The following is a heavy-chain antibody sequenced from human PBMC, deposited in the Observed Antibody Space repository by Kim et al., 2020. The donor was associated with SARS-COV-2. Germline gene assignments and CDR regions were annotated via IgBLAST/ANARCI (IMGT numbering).Heavy chain of an antibody. CDR2: ISYDGSNK. CDR1: GFTFSSYG. D-gene: IGHD2-21*01. Sequence: GGSLRLSCAASGFTFSSYGMHWVRQAPGKGLEWVAVISYDGSNKYYADSVKGRFTISRDNSKNTLYLQMNSLRAEDTAVYYCANEDLLGLDVWGQGTTVTVSS. V-gene: IGHV3-30*18. J-gene: IGHJ6*02. CDR3: ANEDLLGLDV.